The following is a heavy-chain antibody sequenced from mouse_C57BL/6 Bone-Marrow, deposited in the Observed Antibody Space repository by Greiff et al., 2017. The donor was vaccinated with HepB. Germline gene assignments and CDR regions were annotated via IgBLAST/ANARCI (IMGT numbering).Heavy chain of an antibody. CDR3: AREGALVITHWYFDV. Sequence: QVQLKQSGAELVRPGTSVKMSCKASGYTFTNYWIGWAKQRPGHGLEWIGDIYPGGGYTNYNEKFKGKATLTADKSSSTAYMQFSSLTSEDSAIYYCAREGALVITHWYFDVWGTGTTVTVSS. CDR2: IYPGGGYT. D-gene: IGHD2-4*01. J-gene: IGHJ1*03. V-gene: IGHV1-63*01. CDR1: GYTFTNYW.